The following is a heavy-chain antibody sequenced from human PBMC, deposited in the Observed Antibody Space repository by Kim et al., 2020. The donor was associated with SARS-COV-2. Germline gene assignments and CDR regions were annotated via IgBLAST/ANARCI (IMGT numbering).Heavy chain of an antibody. CDR2: IYYSGST. J-gene: IGHJ4*02. CDR3: ARGRLATIFGVVTQFDY. D-gene: IGHD3-3*01. CDR1: GGSISSYY. Sequence: SETLSLTCTVSGGSISSYYWSWIRQPPGKGLEWIGYIYYSGSTNYNPSLKSRVTISVDTSKNQFSLKLSSVTAADTAVYYCARGRLATIFGVVTQFDYWGQRTLVTVSS. V-gene: IGHV4-59*01.